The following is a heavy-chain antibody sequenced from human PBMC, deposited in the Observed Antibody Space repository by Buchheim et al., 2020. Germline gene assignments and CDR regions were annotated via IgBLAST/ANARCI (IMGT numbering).Heavy chain of an antibody. Sequence: QVQLVESGGGVVQPGRSLRLSCAASGFTFSSYGMHWVRQAPGKGLEWVAVISYDGSNKYYADSVKGRFTISRDNSKNTLYLQMNSLRAEDTAVYYCAKSRTITIFGVVPLGMDVWGQGTT. CDR2: ISYDGSNK. J-gene: IGHJ6*02. CDR1: GFTFSSYG. D-gene: IGHD3-3*01. CDR3: AKSRTITIFGVVPLGMDV. V-gene: IGHV3-30*18.